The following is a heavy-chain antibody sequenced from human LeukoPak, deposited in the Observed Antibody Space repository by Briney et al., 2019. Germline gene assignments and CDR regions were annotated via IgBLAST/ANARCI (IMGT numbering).Heavy chain of an antibody. CDR2: INHSGST. CDR3: ARAYWGPRKPPDAFDI. J-gene: IGHJ3*02. CDR1: GGSFSGYY. Sequence: PSETLSLTCAVYGGSFSGYYWSWIRQPPGKGLEWIGEINHSGSTNYNPSLKSRVTISVDTSKNQFSLKLSSVTAADTAVYYCARAYWGPRKPPDAFDIWGKGKMVTVSS. V-gene: IGHV4-34*01. D-gene: IGHD7-27*01.